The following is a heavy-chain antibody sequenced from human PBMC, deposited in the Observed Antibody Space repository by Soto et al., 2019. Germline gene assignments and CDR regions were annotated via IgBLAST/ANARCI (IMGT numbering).Heavy chain of an antibody. D-gene: IGHD6-13*01. V-gene: IGHV1-18*04. CDR1: GYTFTSYG. CDR3: ATILIRSSSWVFYYGMDV. J-gene: IGHJ6*02. CDR2: IRAYNGNT. Sequence: QVQLVQSGAEVKKPGASVKVSCKASGYTFTSYGISWVRQAPGQGLEGMGWIRAYNGNTNYAQKLQGRVTMTTDTSKRTAYMELRSLRSDDTAVYYCATILIRSSSWVFYYGMDVWGQGTTVTVSS.